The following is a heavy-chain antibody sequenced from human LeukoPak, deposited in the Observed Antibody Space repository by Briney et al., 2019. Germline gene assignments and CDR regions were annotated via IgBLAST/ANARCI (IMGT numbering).Heavy chain of an antibody. CDR2: ISSSGSTI. J-gene: IGHJ3*02. Sequence: GGSLRLSCAASGFTFGSYEMNWVRQAPGKGLEWVSYISSSGSTIYYADSVKGRFTISRDNAKNSLYLQMNSLRAEDTAVYYCASSMIVVVIYAFDIWGQGTMVTVSS. D-gene: IGHD3-22*01. CDR3: ASSMIVVVIYAFDI. CDR1: GFTFGSYE. V-gene: IGHV3-48*03.